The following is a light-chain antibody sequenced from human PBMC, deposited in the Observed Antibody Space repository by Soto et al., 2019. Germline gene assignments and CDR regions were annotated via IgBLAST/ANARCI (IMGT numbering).Light chain of an antibody. J-gene: IGKJ2*01. CDR1: QSLNIW. Sequence: DIEMTQSPSTLSASVGDRVTITCRATQSLNIWLAWYQQKPGKAPKLLISKASSLESGVPSRFSGSGSGTEFSLPISSLQPDDFATYYCQQYKAYSYTFGQG. CDR2: KAS. V-gene: IGKV1-5*03. CDR3: QQYKAYSYT.